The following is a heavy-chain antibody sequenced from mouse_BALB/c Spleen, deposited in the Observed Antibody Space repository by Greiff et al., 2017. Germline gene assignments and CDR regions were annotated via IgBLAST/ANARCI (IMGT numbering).Heavy chain of an antibody. CDR1: GYAFSSSW. Sequence: VKLQESGPELVKPGASVKISCKASGYAFSSSWMNWVKQRPGQGLEWIGRIYPGDGDTNYNGKFKGKATLTADKSSSTAYMQLSSLTSVDSAVYFCARGGYYVDYAMDYWGQGTSVTVSS. V-gene: IGHV1-82*01. D-gene: IGHD2-3*01. CDR2: IYPGDGDT. J-gene: IGHJ4*01. CDR3: ARGGYYVDYAMDY.